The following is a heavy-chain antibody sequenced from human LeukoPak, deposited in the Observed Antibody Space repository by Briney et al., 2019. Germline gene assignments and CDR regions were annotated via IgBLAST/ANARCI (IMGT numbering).Heavy chain of an antibody. CDR3: TGRPHYFESSGYYRDY. CDR2: ISWNSAYI. J-gene: IGHJ4*02. V-gene: IGHV3-9*01. Sequence: PGGSLRLSCVVSGFTFDDYPMHWVRQAPGKGLEWVSGISWNSAYIGYADSVKGRFTISRDNAKNSLFLQMNSLKTEDTAVYYCTGRPHYFESSGYYRDYWGQGTLVTVSS. CDR1: GFTFDDYP. D-gene: IGHD3-22*01.